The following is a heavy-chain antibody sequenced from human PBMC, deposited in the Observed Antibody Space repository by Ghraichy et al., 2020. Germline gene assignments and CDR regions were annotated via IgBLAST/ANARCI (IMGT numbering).Heavy chain of an antibody. CDR1: GFTFSSYW. V-gene: IGHV3-7*03. CDR2: IKQDGSEK. CDR3: ARPIAAAGVYYYYGMDV. D-gene: IGHD6-13*01. Sequence: GGSLRLSCAASGFTFSSYWMSWVRQAPGKGLEWVANIKQDGSEKYYVDSVKGRFTISRDNAKNSLYLQMNSLRAEDTAVYYCARPIAAAGVYYYYGMDVWGQGTTVTVSS. J-gene: IGHJ6*02.